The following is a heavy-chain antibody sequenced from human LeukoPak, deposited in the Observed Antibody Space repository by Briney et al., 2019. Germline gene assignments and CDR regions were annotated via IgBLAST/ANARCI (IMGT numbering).Heavy chain of an antibody. D-gene: IGHD3-22*01. CDR1: GGSFSSTTYY. V-gene: IGHV4-39*01. CDR3: ARQYYDSSGYYPWYFDY. Sequence: SETLSLTCTVSGGSFSSTTYYWGWIRQPPGKGLEWIGSVYYSGSTYYNQSLKSRVTLSVDTSKNQFSLKLTSVTAADTAVYYCARQYYDSSGYYPWYFDYWGQGTLVTVSS. CDR2: VYYSGST. J-gene: IGHJ4*02.